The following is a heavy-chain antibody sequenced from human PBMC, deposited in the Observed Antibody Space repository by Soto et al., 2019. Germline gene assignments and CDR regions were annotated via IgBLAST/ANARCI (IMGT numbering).Heavy chain of an antibody. CDR3: ARGLYYDFWSGYYEPPYYYYYGMDV. J-gene: IGHJ6*02. V-gene: IGHV3-30-3*01. CDR2: ISYDGSKK. Sequence: GGSLRLSCAASGFTFSRYAMHWVRQAPGKGLEWVAVISYDGSKKYYADSVKGRFTISRDNSKNTLYLQMNSLRAEDTAVYYCARGLYYDFWSGYYEPPYYYYYGMDVWGQGTTVTVSS. CDR1: GFTFSRYA. D-gene: IGHD3-3*01.